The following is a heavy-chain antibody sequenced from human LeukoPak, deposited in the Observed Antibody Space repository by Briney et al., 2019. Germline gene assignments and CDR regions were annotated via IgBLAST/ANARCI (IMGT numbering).Heavy chain of an antibody. J-gene: IGHJ6*02. CDR3: ARDVLRYFDWFPDDGMDV. CDR1: GFTFSSYE. Sequence: GGSLRLSCAASGFTFSSYEMNWVRQAPGKGLEWVSYISSSGSTIYYADSVKGRFTISRDSAKNSLYLQMNSLRAEDTAVYYCARDVLRYFDWFPDDGMDVWGQGTTVTVSS. CDR2: ISSSGSTI. V-gene: IGHV3-48*03. D-gene: IGHD3-9*01.